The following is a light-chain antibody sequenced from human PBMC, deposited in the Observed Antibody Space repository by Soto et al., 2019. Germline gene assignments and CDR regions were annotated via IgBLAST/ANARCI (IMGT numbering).Light chain of an antibody. V-gene: IGKV3-11*01. CDR2: DAS. Sequence: EIVLTQSPATLSLSPGERATLSCRASQSIDSQLAWYQQRPGRAPRLLICDASNKATGIPARFSGSGSGTDSTLTISNLEPEDFAVYYCQQRFSWPLTFGGGTKVEIK. CDR3: QQRFSWPLT. J-gene: IGKJ4*01. CDR1: QSIDSQ.